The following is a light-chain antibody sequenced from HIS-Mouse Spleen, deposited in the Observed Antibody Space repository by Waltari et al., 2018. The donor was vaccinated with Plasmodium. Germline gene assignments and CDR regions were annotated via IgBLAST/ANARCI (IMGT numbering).Light chain of an antibody. CDR2: DNN. Sequence: QSVLTQPPPVSAAPGPKVTIPCPGSSSNLGHTNFTWYQSLPGPAPTLLIYDNNKRPSGFPDRFSGSKSGTSATLGITGLQTGDEADYYCGTWDSSLSAGVVFGGGTKLTVL. CDR1: SSNLGHTN. CDR3: GTWDSSLSAGVV. V-gene: IGLV1-51*01. J-gene: IGLJ2*01.